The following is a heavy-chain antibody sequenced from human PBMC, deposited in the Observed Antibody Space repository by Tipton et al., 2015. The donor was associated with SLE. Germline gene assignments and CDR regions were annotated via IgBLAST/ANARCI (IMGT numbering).Heavy chain of an antibody. CDR3: ARAGAPYTILEGAMDV. CDR2: IYYSGST. J-gene: IGHJ6*03. V-gene: IGHV4-59*08. D-gene: IGHD3-3*01. Sequence: LRLSCTVSGGSISSHYWSWIRQPPGKGLEWIGYIYYSGSTNYNPSLKSRVTISVDTSKNQFSLKLSSVTAADTAVYYCARAGAPYTILEGAMDVWGKGTTVTVSS. CDR1: GGSISSHY.